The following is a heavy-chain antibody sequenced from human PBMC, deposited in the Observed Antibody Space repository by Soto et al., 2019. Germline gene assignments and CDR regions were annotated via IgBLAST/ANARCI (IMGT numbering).Heavy chain of an antibody. CDR2: IIPIFGTA. CDR1: GGTFSSYA. J-gene: IGHJ6*02. D-gene: IGHD3-9*01. V-gene: IGHV1-69*13. Sequence: ASVKVSCKASGGTFSSYAISWVRQAPGQGLEWMGGIIPIFGTANYAQKFQGRVTITADESTSTAYMELSSLRSEDTAVYYCARVSYYDILTGRYYYGMDVWGQGTTVTVSS. CDR3: ARVSYYDILTGRYYYGMDV.